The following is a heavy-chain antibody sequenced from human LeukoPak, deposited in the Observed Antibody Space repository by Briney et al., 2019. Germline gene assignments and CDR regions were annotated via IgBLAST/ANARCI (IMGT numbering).Heavy chain of an antibody. CDR2: INTNSGGT. Sequence: ASVKLSCKASGYTFTGYDMHWVRPAPGQGLYSIAWINTNSGGTNYAQKFQGRVTMTRDTSISTAYMDLSRLRSDDTAVYYCAKTYYYDSSGYPGYRGKGTLVTHSS. D-gene: IGHD3-22*01. CDR3: AKTYYYDSSGYPGY. J-gene: IGHJ4*02. CDR1: GYTFTGYD. V-gene: IGHV1-2*02.